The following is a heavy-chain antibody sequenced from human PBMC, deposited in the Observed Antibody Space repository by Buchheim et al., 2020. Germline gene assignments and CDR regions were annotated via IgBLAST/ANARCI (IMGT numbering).Heavy chain of an antibody. CDR3: ARQYYYDSSGYYIYYYYGMDV. CDR2: IYYSGST. Sequence: QVQLQESGPGLVKPSETLSLTCTVSGGSISSYYWSWIRQPPGKGLEWIGYIYYSGSTNYNPSLKSRVTLSVDTSKNQFSLKLSSVTAADTAVYYCARQYYYDSSGYYIYYYYGMDVWGQGTT. D-gene: IGHD3-22*01. V-gene: IGHV4-59*08. J-gene: IGHJ6*02. CDR1: GGSISSYY.